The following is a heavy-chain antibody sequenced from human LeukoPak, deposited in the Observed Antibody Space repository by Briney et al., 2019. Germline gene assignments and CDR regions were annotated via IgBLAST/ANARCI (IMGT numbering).Heavy chain of an antibody. V-gene: IGHV3-21*01. CDR3: AKLISSTAESY. J-gene: IGHJ4*02. D-gene: IGHD4-23*01. CDR1: GFTFSSYS. CDR2: ISSSSSYI. Sequence: GGSLRLSCAASGFTFSSYSMNWVRQAPGKGLEWVSSISSSSSYIYYADSVKGRFTISRDNAKNSLYLQMNSLRAEDTAVYYCAKLISSTAESYWGQGTLVTVSS.